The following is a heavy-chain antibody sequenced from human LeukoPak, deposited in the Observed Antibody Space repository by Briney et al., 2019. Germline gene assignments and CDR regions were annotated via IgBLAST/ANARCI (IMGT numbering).Heavy chain of an antibody. J-gene: IGHJ3*02. D-gene: IGHD3-10*01. Sequence: SETLSLTCTVSGGSISSGGYYWSWIRQHPGKGLEWIGYIYYSGSTYYNPSLKSRVTISVDTSKNQFSLKLSSVTAADTAVHYCARALGFGELLLGDAFDIWGQGTMVTVSS. CDR2: IYYSGST. V-gene: IGHV4-31*03. CDR3: ARALGFGELLLGDAFDI. CDR1: GGSISSGGYY.